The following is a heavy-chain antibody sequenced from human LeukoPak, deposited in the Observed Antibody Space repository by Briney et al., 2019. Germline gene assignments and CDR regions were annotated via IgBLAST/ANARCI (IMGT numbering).Heavy chain of an antibody. J-gene: IGHJ3*02. V-gene: IGHV4-39*01. D-gene: IGHD3-3*01. CDR1: GGSISSSNYY. Sequence: SETLSLTCTVSGGSISSSNYYWGWIRQPPGKGLEWIGSIYYSGSTYYNPSLKSRVTISVDTSKNQFSLKLSSVTAADTAVYYCARYRRFLEWLPSHDAFDIWGQGTMVTVSS. CDR2: IYYSGST. CDR3: ARYRRFLEWLPSHDAFDI.